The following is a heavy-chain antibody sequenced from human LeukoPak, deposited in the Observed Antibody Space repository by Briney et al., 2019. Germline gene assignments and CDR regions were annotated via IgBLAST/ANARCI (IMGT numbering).Heavy chain of an antibody. Sequence: SETLSLTCTVSGYSISSGYYWGWIQQPPGKGLEWIGRIYTSGSTNYNPSLKSRVTISVDTSKNHFSLKLSSVTAADTAVYYCARGNYDFWSGYYPRGPIFDYWGQGTLVTVSS. CDR1: GYSISSGYY. J-gene: IGHJ4*02. D-gene: IGHD3-3*01. CDR2: IYTSGST. CDR3: ARGNYDFWSGYYPRGPIFDY. V-gene: IGHV4-38-2*02.